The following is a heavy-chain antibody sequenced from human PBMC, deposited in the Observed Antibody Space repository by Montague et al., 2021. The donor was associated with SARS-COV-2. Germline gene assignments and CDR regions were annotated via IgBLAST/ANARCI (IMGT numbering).Heavy chain of an antibody. CDR3: SRAYSGSYWGAFDI. V-gene: IGHV3-30*04. D-gene: IGHD1-26*01. CDR2: ISYDGSNK. Sequence: SLRLSCAASGFTFSSYAMHWVRQAPGKGLEWVAVISYDGSNKYYADSVKGRFTISRDNSKNTLYLKMNSLRAEDTAVYYCSRAYSGSYWGAFDIWGQGTMVTVSS. CDR1: GFTFSSYA. J-gene: IGHJ3*02.